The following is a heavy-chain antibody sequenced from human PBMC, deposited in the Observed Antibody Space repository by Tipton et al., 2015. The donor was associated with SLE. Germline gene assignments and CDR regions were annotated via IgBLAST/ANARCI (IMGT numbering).Heavy chain of an antibody. J-gene: IGHJ3*02. Sequence: QLVQSGAEVKKPGASVKVSCKASGYTLTDYYMHWVRQAPGQGLEWMGWINPNSGGTSYARKFQGRVTMTRDTSINTAYMELSRLKSDDTAVYYYARGWTSCGSRRGGCSFDIWHQVIMVTV. V-gene: IGHV1-2*02. CDR1: GYTLTDYY. D-gene: IGHD2-8*01. CDR2: INPNSGGT. CDR3: ARGWTSCGSRRGGCSFDI.